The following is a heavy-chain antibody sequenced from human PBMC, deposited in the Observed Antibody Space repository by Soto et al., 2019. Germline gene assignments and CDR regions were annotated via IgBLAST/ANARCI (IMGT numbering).Heavy chain of an antibody. J-gene: IGHJ5*02. Sequence: GESLKIACNGSGYSFTSYWIGLVRQMPGKGLEWMGIIYPGDSDTRYSPSFQCQVTISADKSISTAYLQWSSLKASDTAMYYCARQVGRCSGGSCYSAPWGQGTLVTVSS. V-gene: IGHV5-51*01. CDR1: GYSFTSYW. CDR2: IYPGDSDT. CDR3: ARQVGRCSGGSCYSAP. D-gene: IGHD2-15*01.